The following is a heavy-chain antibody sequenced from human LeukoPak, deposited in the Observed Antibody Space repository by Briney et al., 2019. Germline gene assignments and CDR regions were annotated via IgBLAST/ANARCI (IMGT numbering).Heavy chain of an antibody. V-gene: IGHV4-4*07. CDR1: GASITRYY. Sequence: PSETLSLTSSVSGASITRYYWTWIRQPVGKGLEWFGRLYTNGTVNYNPSLRSRVTMSRDTSRNQFSLKLTSVTAADTAVYYCARLLGSSGYAGDWYFDLWGPGALVTVSS. CDR3: ARLLGSSGYAGDWYFDL. D-gene: IGHD3-22*01. CDR2: LYTNGTV. J-gene: IGHJ2*01.